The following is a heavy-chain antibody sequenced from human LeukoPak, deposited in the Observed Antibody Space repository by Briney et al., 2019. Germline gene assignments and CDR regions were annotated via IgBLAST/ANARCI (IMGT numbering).Heavy chain of an antibody. CDR3: ARDRGIGQGYYYYGMDV. J-gene: IGHJ6*02. Sequence: KPSETLSLTCTVSGGSISSYYWSWIRQPPGKGLEWIGYIYYSGRTNYNPSLKSRVTISVDTSKNQFSLKLSSVTAADTAVYYRARDRGIGQGYYYYGMDVWGQGTTVTVSS. D-gene: IGHD6-13*01. CDR1: GGSISSYY. V-gene: IGHV4-59*12. CDR2: IYYSGRT.